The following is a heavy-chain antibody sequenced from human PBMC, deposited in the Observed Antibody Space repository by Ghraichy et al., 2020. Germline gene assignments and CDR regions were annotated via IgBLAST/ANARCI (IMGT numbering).Heavy chain of an antibody. CDR1: GFTFSSYA. CDR3: ANGQPPDWGYSSSWYFAFDI. Sequence: GGSLRLSCAASGFTFSSYAMSWVRQAPGKGLEWVSAISGSGGSTYYADSVKGRFTISRDNSKNTLYLQMNSLRAEDTAVYYCANGQPPDWGYSSSWYFAFDIWGQGTMVTVSS. V-gene: IGHV3-23*01. D-gene: IGHD6-13*01. J-gene: IGHJ3*02. CDR2: ISGSGGST.